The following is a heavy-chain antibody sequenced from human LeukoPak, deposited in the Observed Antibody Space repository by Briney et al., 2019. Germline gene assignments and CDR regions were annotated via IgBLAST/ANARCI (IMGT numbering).Heavy chain of an antibody. J-gene: IGHJ4*02. V-gene: IGHV1-46*01. CDR2: INPSGGST. D-gene: IGHD1-26*01. CDR1: GYTFTSYG. CDR3: AREWYSGSYDY. Sequence: GASVKVSCKASGYTFTSYGISWVRQAPGQGLEWMGIINPSGGSTSYAQKFQGRVTITADESTSTAYMELSSLRSEDTAVYYCAREWYSGSYDYWGQGTLVTVSS.